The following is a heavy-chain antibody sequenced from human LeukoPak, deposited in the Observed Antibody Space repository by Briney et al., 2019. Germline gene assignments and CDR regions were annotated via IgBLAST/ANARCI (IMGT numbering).Heavy chain of an antibody. J-gene: IGHJ6*02. D-gene: IGHD2-2*01. Sequence: GVSLRFSGAASGFTLTDYSMSWVRPAPGKGLEWVSGLGRSGANRDYATSVRCPFSISRDNSKDTVYLQMNSLRAEDTAIYYCVKDRPCETCMPMDAWGQGTTVTVSS. CDR2: LGRSGANR. CDR3: VKDRPCETCMPMDA. CDR1: GFTLTDYS. V-gene: IGHV3-23*01.